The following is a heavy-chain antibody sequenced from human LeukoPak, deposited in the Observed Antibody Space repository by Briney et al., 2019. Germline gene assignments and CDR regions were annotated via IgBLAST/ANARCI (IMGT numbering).Heavy chain of an antibody. CDR2: IYYSGSS. Sequence: PSETLSLTCTVSGGSISSYYWSWIRQPPGKGLEWIGYIYYSGSSNYNPSLKSRVTISVDTSKNQFSLKLSSVTAADTAVYYCARSTYSPLWIQLGGGAFDIWGQGTMVTVSS. D-gene: IGHD5-18*01. V-gene: IGHV4-59*08. J-gene: IGHJ3*02. CDR3: ARSTYSPLWIQLGGGAFDI. CDR1: GGSISSYY.